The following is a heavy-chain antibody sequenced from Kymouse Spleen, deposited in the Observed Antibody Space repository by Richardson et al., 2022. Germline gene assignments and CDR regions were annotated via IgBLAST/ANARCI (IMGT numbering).Heavy chain of an antibody. V-gene: IGHV4-34*01. CDR2: INHSGST. CDR3: AREGELELPYYFDY. J-gene: IGHJ4*02. D-gene: IGHD1-7*01. CDR1: GGSFSGYY. Sequence: QVQLQQWGAGLLKPSETLSLTCAVYGGSFSGYYWSWIRQPPGKGLEWIGEINHSGSTNYNPSLKSRVTISVDTSKNQFSLKLSSVTAADTAVYYCAREGELELPYYFDYWGQGTLVTVSS.